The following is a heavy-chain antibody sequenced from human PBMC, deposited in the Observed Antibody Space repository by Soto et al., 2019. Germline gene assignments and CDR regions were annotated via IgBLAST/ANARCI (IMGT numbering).Heavy chain of an antibody. D-gene: IGHD2-15*01. CDR3: AKMGYCSGGSCY. CDR1: GFTFSSHA. J-gene: IGHJ4*02. Sequence: GGSLRLSCAASGFTFSSHAMSWVRQTPGKGLEWVSSISGNGGNTYYADSVKGRFTISRDNSKNTLYLQMNSLRAEDTAVYYCAKMGYCSGGSCYFGQGTLVTVSS. V-gene: IGHV3-23*01. CDR2: ISGNGGNT.